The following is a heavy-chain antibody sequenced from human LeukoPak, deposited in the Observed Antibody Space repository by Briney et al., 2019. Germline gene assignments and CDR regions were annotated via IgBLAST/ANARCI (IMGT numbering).Heavy chain of an antibody. CDR1: GFNFTMYW. V-gene: IGHV3-74*01. J-gene: IGHJ2*01. D-gene: IGHD2-15*01. Sequence: GGSLKLSCAASGFNFTMYWMHWVRQAPGKGLVWVSRINNDGSTTSHADSVRGRFTISRDNAKNTLYLQMNSLRAEDAAVYYCARAYCSGGSCPYWYFDLWGRGTLVTVSS. CDR2: INNDGSTT. CDR3: ARAYCSGGSCPYWYFDL.